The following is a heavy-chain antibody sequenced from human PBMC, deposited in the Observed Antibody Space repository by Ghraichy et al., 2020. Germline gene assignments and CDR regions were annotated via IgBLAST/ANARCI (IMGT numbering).Heavy chain of an antibody. D-gene: IGHD3-3*01. CDR3: VRQPFWSAIVDV. CDR2: VNTNGFNT. Sequence: SNVNTNGFNTHYSDSVKGRFTISRDNSETKLSLHMSSLRPEDTALYYCVRQPFWSAIVDVWGKGTTVTVSS. V-gene: IGHV3-64D*06. J-gene: IGHJ6*03.